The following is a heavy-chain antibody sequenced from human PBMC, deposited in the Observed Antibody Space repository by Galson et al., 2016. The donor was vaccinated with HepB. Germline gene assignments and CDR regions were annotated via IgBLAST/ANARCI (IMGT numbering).Heavy chain of an antibody. CDR3: ARDSHYFDSGWEDYFDS. Sequence: SETLSLTCTVSGGSINNYYWSWVRQAPGKGLEWIGHSHHSLDTNYNPSLESRVTISIDTSKNHFTLKLRSVSAADAAMYYCARDSHYFDSGWEDYFDSWGQGTLVAVSS. J-gene: IGHJ4*02. CDR1: GGSINNYY. V-gene: IGHV4-59*01. CDR2: SHHSLDT. D-gene: IGHD3-10*01.